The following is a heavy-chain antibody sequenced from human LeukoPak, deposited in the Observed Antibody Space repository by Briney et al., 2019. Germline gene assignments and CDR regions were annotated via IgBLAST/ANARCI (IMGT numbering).Heavy chain of an antibody. CDR2: INPNSGGT. V-gene: IGHV1-2*02. CDR3: ASGSYYAVPRTDY. D-gene: IGHD1-26*01. J-gene: IGHJ4*02. Sequence: AASVKVSCKASGYTFTGYYMHWVRQAPGQGLEWMGWINPNSGGTNYAQKFQGRVTMTRDTSISTAYMELSRLRSDDTAVYYCASGSYYAVPRTDYWGQGTLVTVPS. CDR1: GYTFTGYY.